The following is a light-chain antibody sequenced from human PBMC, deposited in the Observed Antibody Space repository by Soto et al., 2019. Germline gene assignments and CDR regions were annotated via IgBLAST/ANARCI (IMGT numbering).Light chain of an antibody. CDR3: QQYGSSPRYT. CDR1: QSVSSSY. CDR2: GAS. Sequence: EIVLTQSPGTMSLSPGERATLSCRASQSVSSSYLAWYQQKPGQAPRLLSYGASSRATGIPDRFSGSGSGTDFTLTISRLEPEDFAMYYCQQYGSSPRYTFGQGTKLEIK. J-gene: IGKJ2*01. V-gene: IGKV3-20*01.